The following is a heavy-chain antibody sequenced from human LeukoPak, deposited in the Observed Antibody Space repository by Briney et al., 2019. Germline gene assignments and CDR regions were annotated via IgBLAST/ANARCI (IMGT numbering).Heavy chain of an antibody. CDR1: GFPFSSYW. V-gene: IGHV3-74*03. CDR2: ISGDGTIT. Sequence: GGSLRLSCEPSGFPFSSYWMLWVRQAPGKGLVWVSRISGDGTITTYADFVKGRFTISRDNTKNILYLQMNSLKVEDTAIYYCSRSQFDYWGQGVLVAVSS. J-gene: IGHJ4*02. CDR3: SRSQFDY.